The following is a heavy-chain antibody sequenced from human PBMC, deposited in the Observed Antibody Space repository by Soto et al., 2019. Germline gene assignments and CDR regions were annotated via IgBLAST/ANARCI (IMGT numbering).Heavy chain of an antibody. Sequence: EVQLVESGGGLAQPGGSLRLSCAASGFTLSNFWMHWVRHVPGKGLVWVSRINGDGTSSAYADSVKGRFTISRDNARNTVYLKMDRLRVEDTGLFYCARDFDWYLDVWGRGTLVTVPS. J-gene: IGHJ2*01. V-gene: IGHV3-74*03. CDR1: GFTLSNFW. CDR2: INGDGTSS. CDR3: ARDFDWYLDV.